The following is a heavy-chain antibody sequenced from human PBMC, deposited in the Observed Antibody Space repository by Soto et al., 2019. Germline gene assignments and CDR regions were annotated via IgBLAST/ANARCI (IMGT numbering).Heavy chain of an antibody. CDR1: GYTFTSYD. CDR3: ARRAETNGWNGFGADKYYFDF. J-gene: IGHJ4*02. D-gene: IGHD1-1*01. Sequence: ASVKVSCKASGYTFTSYDSYWVRQATGQGLEWMGWMNTNTGNSAYAQKFQGRVTVTSDTSINTVHMELSRMRSEDTAVYYCARRAETNGWNGFGADKYYFDFWGQGTLVTVSS. V-gene: IGHV1-8*01. CDR2: MNTNTGNS.